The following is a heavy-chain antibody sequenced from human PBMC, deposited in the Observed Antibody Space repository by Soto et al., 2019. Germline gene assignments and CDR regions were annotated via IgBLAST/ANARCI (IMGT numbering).Heavy chain of an antibody. CDR1: GYTFTSYY. D-gene: IGHD3-22*01. V-gene: IGHV1-46*01. CDR2: INPSGGST. J-gene: IGHJ4*02. Sequence: ASVKVSCKASGYTFTSYYMHWVRQAPGQGLEWMGIINPSGGSTSYAQKFQGRVTMTRDTSTSTVYMELSSLRSEDTAVYYCAREWGDYYDSSGYTKPFDYWGQGTLVTVSS. CDR3: AREWGDYYDSSGYTKPFDY.